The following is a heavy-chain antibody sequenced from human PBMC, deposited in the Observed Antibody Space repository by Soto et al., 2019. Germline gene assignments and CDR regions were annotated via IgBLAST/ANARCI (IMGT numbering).Heavy chain of an antibody. CDR2: IRSKAYGGTT. V-gene: IGHV3-49*03. CDR3: TRVLVLLWFGELLPNWFDP. D-gene: IGHD3-10*01. Sequence: GGSLRLSCTASGFTFGDYAMSWFRQAPGKGLEWVGFIRSKAYGGTTEYAASVKGRFTISRDDSKSIAYLQMNSLKTEDTAVYYCTRVLVLLWFGELLPNWFDPWGQGTLVTVSS. J-gene: IGHJ5*02. CDR1: GFTFGDYA.